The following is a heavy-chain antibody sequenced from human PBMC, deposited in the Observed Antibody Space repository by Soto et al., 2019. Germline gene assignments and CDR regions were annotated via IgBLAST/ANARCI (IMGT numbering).Heavy chain of an antibody. Sequence: PGGSLRLSCAASGFTVSGNYMSWVRQAPGKGLEWVSVIYSGGSTYYADSVKGRFTISRDNSKNTLYLQMNSLRAEDTAVYYCARLDIVVVPANHDAFDIWGQGTMVTVSS. J-gene: IGHJ3*02. V-gene: IGHV3-53*01. D-gene: IGHD2-2*01. CDR1: GFTVSGNY. CDR3: ARLDIVVVPANHDAFDI. CDR2: IYSGGST.